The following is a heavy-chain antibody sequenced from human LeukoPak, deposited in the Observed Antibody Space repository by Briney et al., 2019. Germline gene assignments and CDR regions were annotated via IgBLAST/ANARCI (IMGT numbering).Heavy chain of an antibody. J-gene: IGHJ4*02. V-gene: IGHV1-69*13. Sequence: SVKVSCKASVGTFSSYAISWVRQAPGQGLEWMGVIIPIFGTANYAQKFQGRVTITADESTSTAYMELSSLRSEDTAVYYCARDTNDYYDSSGYYYHPGYWGQGTLVTVSS. CDR1: VGTFSSYA. D-gene: IGHD3-22*01. CDR3: ARDTNDYYDSSGYYYHPGY. CDR2: IIPIFGTA.